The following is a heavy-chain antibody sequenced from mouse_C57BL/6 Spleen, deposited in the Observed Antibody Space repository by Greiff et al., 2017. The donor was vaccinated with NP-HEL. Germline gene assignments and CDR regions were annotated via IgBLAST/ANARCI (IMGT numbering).Heavy chain of an antibody. V-gene: IGHV5-17*01. CDR2: ISSGSSTI. D-gene: IGHD4-1*01. CDR3: AREELGWFAY. J-gene: IGHJ3*01. Sequence: DVKLVESGGGLVKPGGSLKLSCAASGFTFSDYGMHWVRQAPEKGLEWVAYISSGSSTIYYADTVKGRFTISRDNAKNTLFLQMTSLRSEDTAMYYCAREELGWFAYWGQGTLVTVSA. CDR1: GFTFSDYG.